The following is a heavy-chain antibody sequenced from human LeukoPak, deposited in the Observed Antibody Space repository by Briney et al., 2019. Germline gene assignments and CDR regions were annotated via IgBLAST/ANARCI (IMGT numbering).Heavy chain of an antibody. CDR1: GGSISSSSSY. CDR3: ARLESPGWFDP. J-gene: IGHJ5*02. CDR2: IYYNGNT. D-gene: IGHD3-3*01. V-gene: IGHV4-39*01. Sequence: SETLSLTCTVSGGSISSSSSYWAWIRQPPGTGLEWIATIYYNGNTYYNSSLKTRVTISVDTSKNQFSLMLTSVTAVDTAVYYCARLESPGWFDPWGQGTLVTVSS.